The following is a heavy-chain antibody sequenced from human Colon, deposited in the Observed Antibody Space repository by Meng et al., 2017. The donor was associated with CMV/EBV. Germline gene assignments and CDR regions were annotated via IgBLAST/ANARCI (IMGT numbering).Heavy chain of an antibody. CDR1: GFTFSSYA. CDR3: ARDYGRDQWELLGRYYYYYYGMDV. V-gene: IGHV3-30*04. CDR2: ISYDGSNK. D-gene: IGHD1-26*01. J-gene: IGHJ6*02. Sequence: GESLKISCAPSGFTFSSYAMHWVRQAPGKGLEWVAVISYDGSNKYYADSVKGRFTISRDNSKNTLYLQMNSLRAEDTAVYYCARDYGRDQWELLGRYYYYYYGMDVWGQGTTVTVSS.